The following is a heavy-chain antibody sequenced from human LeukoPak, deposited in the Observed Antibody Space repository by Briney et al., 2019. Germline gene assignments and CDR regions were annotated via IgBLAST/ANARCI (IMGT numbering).Heavy chain of an antibody. CDR1: GFTFSSYW. CDR3: ARNYGDYSEFDY. J-gene: IGHJ4*02. CDR2: IKQDGINK. Sequence: GGSLRLSCAASGFTFSSYWMSWVRQAPGKGLEWVANIKQDGINKYYVDSVKGRFTISRDNAKNSLYLQMNSLRAEDTAVYYCARNYGDYSEFDYWGQGTLVTVSS. D-gene: IGHD4-17*01. V-gene: IGHV3-7*01.